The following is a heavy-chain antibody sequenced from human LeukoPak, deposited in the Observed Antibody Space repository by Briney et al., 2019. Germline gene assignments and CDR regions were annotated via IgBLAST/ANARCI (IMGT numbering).Heavy chain of an antibody. V-gene: IGHV3-23*01. CDR3: AKVSGGPGFDY. CDR1: GFTFSSYG. Sequence: GRSLRLSCAASGFTFSSYGMHWVRQAPWKGLEWVSAISGGGGSTYYADSVKGRFTISRDNSKNTLYLQMNSLRAEGTAVYYCAKVSGGPGFDYWGQGTLVTVSS. J-gene: IGHJ4*02. CDR2: ISGGGGST. D-gene: IGHD2-15*01.